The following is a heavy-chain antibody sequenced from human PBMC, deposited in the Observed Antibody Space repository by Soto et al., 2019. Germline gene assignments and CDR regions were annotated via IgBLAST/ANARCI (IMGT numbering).Heavy chain of an antibody. V-gene: IGHV3-23*01. J-gene: IGHJ4*02. CDR3: AKDRTIGYCSSTSCYSHFDY. Sequence: GGSLRLSCAASGFTFSSYAMSWVRQAPGKGLEWVSAISGSGGSTNYGDSVNGRFTISRENSKNTLYLKMNSLRAEDTAVYYCAKDRTIGYCSSTSCYSHFDYWGQGTLVTVSS. CDR1: GFTFSSYA. CDR2: ISGSGGST. D-gene: IGHD2-2*01.